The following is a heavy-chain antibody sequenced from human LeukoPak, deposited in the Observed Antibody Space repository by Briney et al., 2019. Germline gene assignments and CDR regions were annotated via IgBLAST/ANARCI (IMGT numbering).Heavy chain of an antibody. V-gene: IGHV4-39*01. CDR2: IYYSGST. D-gene: IGHD6-13*01. CDR1: GGSISSSNYY. Sequence: SETLSLTCTVSGGSISSSNYYWGWIRQPPGKGLEWIGSIYYSGSTYYNPSLKSRVTISVDTSKNQFSLKLSSVTAADTAVYYCARRGYQRGFDYWGQGTLVTVSS. CDR3: ARRGYQRGFDY. J-gene: IGHJ4*02.